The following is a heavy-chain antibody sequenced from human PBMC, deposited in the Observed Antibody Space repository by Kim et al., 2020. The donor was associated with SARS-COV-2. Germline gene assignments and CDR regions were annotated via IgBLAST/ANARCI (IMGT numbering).Heavy chain of an antibody. V-gene: IGHV3-30*04. CDR2: ISYDGSGK. CDR3: ARDRYGSGCYETGMDV. CDR1: GFTFSSHA. Sequence: GGSLRLSCAASGFTFSSHAMHWVRQAPGKGLEWVALISYDGSGKTYADSVKGRFTISRDNSKNTLYLQMNSLRTEDTAVYYCARDRYGSGCYETGMDVWGQGAPVTVSS. J-gene: IGHJ6*02. D-gene: IGHD3-10*01.